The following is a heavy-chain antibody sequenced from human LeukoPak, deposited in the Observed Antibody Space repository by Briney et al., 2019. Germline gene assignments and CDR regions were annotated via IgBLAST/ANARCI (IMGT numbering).Heavy chain of an antibody. J-gene: IGHJ3*02. CDR2: IRSKAYGGTT. CDR1: GFTFGDYA. Sequence: GGSLRLSCTTSGFTFGDYAKSWVRQAPGKGLEWVGFIRSKAYGGTTEYAASVKGRFTISRDDSKSIAYLEMNSLKTEDTAEYSCTRGYCSGGSCFRAFDIWGQGTMVTVSS. CDR3: TRGYCSGGSCFRAFDI. D-gene: IGHD2-15*01. V-gene: IGHV3-49*04.